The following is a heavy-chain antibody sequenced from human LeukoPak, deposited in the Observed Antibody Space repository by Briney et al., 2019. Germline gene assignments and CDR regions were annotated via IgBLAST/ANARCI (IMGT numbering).Heavy chain of an antibody. J-gene: IGHJ4*02. V-gene: IGHV3-13*01. CDR2: IGTAGDT. Sequence: PGGSLRLSCAASGFTFSSYDMHWVRQATGKGLEWVSAIGTAGDTYYPGSVKGRFTISRENAKNSLYLQMNSLRAGDTAVYYCARGTLYGGATSIDYWGQGTLVTVSS. CDR3: ARGTLYGGATSIDY. CDR1: GFTFSSYD. D-gene: IGHD5-12*01.